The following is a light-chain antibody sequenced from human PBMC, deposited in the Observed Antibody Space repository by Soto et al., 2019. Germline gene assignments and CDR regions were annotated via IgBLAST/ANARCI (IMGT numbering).Light chain of an antibody. J-gene: IGLJ2*01. CDR2: LEVSGSY. Sequence: QPVLTQSSSASASLGSSVKLTCTLSSGHSSYIIAWHQQQPGKAPPYLMKLEVSGSYNKRSGVPDRFSGSSSGADRYLTISNLQFEEETDYYCETWDNNMLVFGGGTKLTVL. CDR3: ETWDNNMLV. CDR1: SGHSSYI. V-gene: IGLV4-60*02.